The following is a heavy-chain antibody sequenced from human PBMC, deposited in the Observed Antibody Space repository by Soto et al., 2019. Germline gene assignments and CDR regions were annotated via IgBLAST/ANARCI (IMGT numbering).Heavy chain of an antibody. Sequence: GSLRLSCAASGFTFSSYSMNWVRQAPGKGLEWIGSVYYRGNAYYNPSLQTRVTISLDKSKSQFSLKLNSVTAADSAVYFCARLEGLATISYYFDFWGPGALVTVSS. J-gene: IGHJ4*02. V-gene: IGHV4-39*01. CDR3: ARLEGLATISYYFDF. D-gene: IGHD3-9*01. CDR2: VYYRGNA. CDR1: GFTFSSYSMN.